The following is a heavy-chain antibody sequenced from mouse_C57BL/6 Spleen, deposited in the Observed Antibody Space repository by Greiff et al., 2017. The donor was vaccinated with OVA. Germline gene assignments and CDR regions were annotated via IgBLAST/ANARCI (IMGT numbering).Heavy chain of an antibody. Sequence: QVQLQQPGAELVKPGASVKLSCKASGYTFTSYWMHWVKQRPGQGLEWIGMIHPNSGSTNYNEKFKSKATLTVDKSSSTAYMQLSSLTSEDSAVYYCARRIYDYLYYFDYWGKGTTLTVSS. CDR1: GYTFTSYW. V-gene: IGHV1-64*01. D-gene: IGHD2-4*01. CDR3: ARRIYDYLYYFDY. CDR2: IHPNSGST. J-gene: IGHJ2*01.